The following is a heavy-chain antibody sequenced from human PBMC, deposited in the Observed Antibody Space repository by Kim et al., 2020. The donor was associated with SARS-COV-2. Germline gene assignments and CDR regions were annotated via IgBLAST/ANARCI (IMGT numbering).Heavy chain of an antibody. D-gene: IGHD3-22*01. V-gene: IGHV4-31*02. Sequence: YHHPSHKSRLTISVDTYKNQFSQKLRSVTAADTAVYYCAREGEKSSGYADWGQGTLVTVSS. J-gene: IGHJ4*02. CDR3: AREGEKSSGYAD.